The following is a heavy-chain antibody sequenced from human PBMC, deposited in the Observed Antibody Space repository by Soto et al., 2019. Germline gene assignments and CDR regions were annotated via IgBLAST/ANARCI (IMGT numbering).Heavy chain of an antibody. J-gene: IGHJ3*02. V-gene: IGHV1-8*01. CDR3: ARATVDYGDYGAWSLDDAFYI. D-gene: IGHD4-17*01. Sequence: ASVKVSCKASGYTFTSYYINWVRQATGQGLEWMGWMNPNSGNAGYAQKFQGRVTMTRNTSISTAYMELSSLRSEDTAVYYCARATVDYGDYGAWSLDDAFYIWGQGTMVTVSS. CDR2: MNPNSGNA. CDR1: GYTFTSYY.